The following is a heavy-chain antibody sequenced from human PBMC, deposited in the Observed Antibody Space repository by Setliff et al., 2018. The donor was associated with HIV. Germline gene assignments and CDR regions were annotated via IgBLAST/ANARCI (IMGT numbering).Heavy chain of an antibody. CDR3: ARLIPSAYFGPRQDAFDV. V-gene: IGHV1-69*06. CDR1: TIENYA. D-gene: IGHD2-21*01. J-gene: IGHJ3*01. Sequence: TIENYAISWVRQAPGQGLEWMGKIIPIFDTTIYAEKFQGRITISADKSTATAYLELNSLRSEDSAIYYCARLIPSAYFGPRQDAFDVWGQGARVTVSS. CDR2: IIPIFDTT.